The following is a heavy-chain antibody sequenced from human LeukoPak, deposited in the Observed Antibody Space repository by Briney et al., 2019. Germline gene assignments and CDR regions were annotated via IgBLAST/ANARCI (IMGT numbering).Heavy chain of an antibody. V-gene: IGHV3-23*01. D-gene: IGHD3-10*01. J-gene: IGHJ4*02. CDR2: ISNSGGST. Sequence: PGGSLRLSCAASAFTFSTYAMSWVRQAPGKGLEWVSGISNSGGSTPYADSVRGRFTISRDNSKNTLYLQMTSLRAEDTAVYYCAKDQGSGPENYSWGYFDYWGQGTLVTVSS. CDR1: AFTFSTYA. CDR3: AKDQGSGPENYSWGYFDY.